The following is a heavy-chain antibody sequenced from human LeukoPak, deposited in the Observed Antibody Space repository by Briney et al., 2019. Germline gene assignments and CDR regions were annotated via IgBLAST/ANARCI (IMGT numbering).Heavy chain of an antibody. D-gene: IGHD3-22*01. CDR3: ARHEGSYYDKSGYTFDR. CDR1: GGSVNRGSFY. J-gene: IGHJ4*02. V-gene: IGHV4-39*01. CDR2: IHHSGNT. Sequence: SDTLSLTCTVSGGSVNRGSFYWAWVRQPPGKGLEWIGGIHHSGNTYYSPSLKSRITISIDTSQNQFSLNLSSVTATDRAVYYCARHEGSYYDKSGYTFDRWGQGTLVIVSS.